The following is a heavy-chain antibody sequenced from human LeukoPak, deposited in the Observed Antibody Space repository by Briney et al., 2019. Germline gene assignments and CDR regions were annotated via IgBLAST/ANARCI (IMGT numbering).Heavy chain of an antibody. CDR3: ARLRLTGYAYFDY. CDR1: GGSFSGYY. J-gene: IGHJ4*02. D-gene: IGHD3-9*01. V-gene: IGHV4-34*01. Sequence: SETLSLTCAVYGGSFSGYYWSWIRQPPGKGXXXIGEINHSGSTNYNPSLKSRVTISVDTSKNQFSLKLSSVTAADTAVYYCARLRLTGYAYFDYWGQGTLVTVSS. CDR2: INHSGST.